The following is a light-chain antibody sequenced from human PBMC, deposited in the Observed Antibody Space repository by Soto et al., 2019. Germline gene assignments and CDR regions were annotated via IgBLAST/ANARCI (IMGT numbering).Light chain of an antibody. CDR2: GAY. CDR1: QSVSSSY. Sequence: EIVLTQSPGTLSLSPGERATLSCRASQSVSSSYLAWYQQKPGQAPRLLIYGAYSRATGNPDRFSGSGSGTDFTLTISRLEPEDCAVYYCQQYDSSPRTFGQGTKLESK. CDR3: QQYDSSPRT. V-gene: IGKV3-20*01. J-gene: IGKJ2*01.